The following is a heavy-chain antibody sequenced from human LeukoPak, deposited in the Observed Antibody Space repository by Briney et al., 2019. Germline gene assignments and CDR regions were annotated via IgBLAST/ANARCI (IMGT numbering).Heavy chain of an antibody. J-gene: IGHJ4*02. D-gene: IGHD3-22*01. CDR2: IKQDGSEK. V-gene: IGHV3-7*01. CDR3: ARPHYYDSSGYLYYFDY. CDR1: GFTFSSYW. Sequence: GGSPRLSCAASGFTFSSYWMSWVRQAPGKGLEWVANIKQDGSEKYYVDSVKGRFTISRDSAKNSLYLQMNSLRAEDTAVYYCARPHYYDSSGYLYYFDYWGQGTLVTVSS.